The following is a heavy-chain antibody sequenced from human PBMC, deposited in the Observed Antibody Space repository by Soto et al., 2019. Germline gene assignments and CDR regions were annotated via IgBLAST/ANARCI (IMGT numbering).Heavy chain of an antibody. J-gene: IGHJ6*02. CDR2: ISGSGGST. CDR1: GLTFSSYA. V-gene: IGHV3-23*01. CDR3: AKDHCSSKSGEIDGGLTGYYCMDV. D-gene: IGHD2-2*01. Sequence: GVSLRLSCAASGLTFSSYAMSWVRQAPGKGLEWVSAISGSGGSTYYADSVKGRFTISRDNSKNTLYLQMNSLRAEDTAVYYCAKDHCSSKSGEIDGGLTGYYCMDVLGQGITVTVSS.